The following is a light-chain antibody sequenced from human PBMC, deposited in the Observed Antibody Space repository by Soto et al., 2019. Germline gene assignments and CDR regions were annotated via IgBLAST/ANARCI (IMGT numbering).Light chain of an antibody. CDR2: GAS. V-gene: IGKV3-20*01. CDR3: QKYKA. J-gene: IGKJ1*01. Sequence: VVLTQSPGTLSLSPGERATLSCRASHSVSSSYLAWYQQKPGQAPRLLISGASSRATDIPDRFSGSWSGTDFTLTISRLEPEDFAVYYCQKYKAFGQGTKVDIK. CDR1: HSVSSSY.